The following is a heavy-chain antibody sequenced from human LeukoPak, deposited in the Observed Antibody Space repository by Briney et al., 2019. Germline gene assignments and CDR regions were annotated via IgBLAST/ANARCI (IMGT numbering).Heavy chain of an antibody. CDR1: GFTFSDYY. CDR2: ISSSGSTI. D-gene: IGHD2-21*02. V-gene: IGHV3-11*01. CDR3: ARAVDDCYDY. Sequence: PGGSLRLSCAASGFTFSDYYMSWIRQAPVKGLECVSYISSSGSTIYYADSVKGRFTISRDNDKNSLYLQMNSLRAGDTAVYYCARAVDDCYDYWGQGTLVTVSS. J-gene: IGHJ4*02.